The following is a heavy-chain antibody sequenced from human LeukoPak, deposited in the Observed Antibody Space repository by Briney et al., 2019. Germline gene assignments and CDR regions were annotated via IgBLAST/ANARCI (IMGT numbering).Heavy chain of an antibody. CDR3: ARDSGTTGEVKFDP. D-gene: IGHD3-10*01. CDR1: GGSISSYY. J-gene: IGHJ5*02. Sequence: SETLSLTCTVPGGSISSYYWSWIRQPPGKGLGWIGYIYYSGSTNYNPSLKSRVTISVDTSKNQFSLKLSSVTAADTAVYYCARDSGTTGEVKFDPWGQGTLVTVSS. CDR2: IYYSGST. V-gene: IGHV4-59*12.